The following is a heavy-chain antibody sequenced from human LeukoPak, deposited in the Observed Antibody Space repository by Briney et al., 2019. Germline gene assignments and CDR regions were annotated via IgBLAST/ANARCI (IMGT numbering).Heavy chain of an antibody. V-gene: IGHV1-69*05. CDR2: IIPIFGTA. CDR1: GGSLYNFA. D-gene: IGHD2/OR15-2a*01. J-gene: IGHJ5*02. CDR3: SWTRIIVVNEGPNWFDP. Sequence: SVKVSCKASGGSLYNFAISWVRQAPGQGLEWMGRIIPIFGTANYAQKFQDRVTISTDESTSTAYMELSSLRSEDTAVYYCSWTRIIVVNEGPNWFDPWGQGTLVTVSS.